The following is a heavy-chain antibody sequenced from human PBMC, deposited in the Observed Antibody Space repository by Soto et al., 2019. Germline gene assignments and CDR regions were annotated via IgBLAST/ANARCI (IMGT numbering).Heavy chain of an antibody. V-gene: IGHV3-33*01. CDR1: GFTFSTYG. D-gene: IGHD3-9*01. CDR3: ARVLRYFDWDYAFDI. Sequence: QVQLVESGGGVVQPGRSLRLSCAASGFTFSTYGMHWVRQAPGKGLEWVAVIWNDGSTKYYADSVKGRFTISRDDSKNTPYLQMNSLRAEDTAVYYCARVLRYFDWDYAFDIWGQGTMVTVSS. J-gene: IGHJ3*02. CDR2: IWNDGSTK.